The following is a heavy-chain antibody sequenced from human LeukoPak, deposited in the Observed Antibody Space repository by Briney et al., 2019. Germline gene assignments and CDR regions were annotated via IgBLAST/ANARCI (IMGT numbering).Heavy chain of an antibody. J-gene: IGHJ6*02. D-gene: IGHD6-19*01. CDR2: ISSDGDRT. CDR3: ARDSGSGFYYYYGMDV. Sequence: PGGSLRLSCSASGFIFSDYAMRWVRQAPGKGLEYISAISSDGDRTYFTDSVKGRFTISRDNSKNMLYLQMSSLRAEDTAVYHCARDSGSGFYYYYGMDVWGQGTTVTVSS. CDR1: GFIFSDYA. V-gene: IGHV3-64D*06.